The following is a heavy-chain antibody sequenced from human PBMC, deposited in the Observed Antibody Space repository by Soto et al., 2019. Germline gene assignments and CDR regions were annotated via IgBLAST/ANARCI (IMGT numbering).Heavy chain of an antibody. CDR3: ARGEDFMDV. CDR1: GYTFTSFH. Sequence: GASVKVSCKASGYTFTSFHINWVRQASGQGLEWMGWMNPNSNNTGYIQKFQGRVTMTKNTSISAAYMELSSLRSEDTAVYYCARGEDFMDVWGQGTTVTV. V-gene: IGHV1-8*01. J-gene: IGHJ6*02. CDR2: MNPNSNNT.